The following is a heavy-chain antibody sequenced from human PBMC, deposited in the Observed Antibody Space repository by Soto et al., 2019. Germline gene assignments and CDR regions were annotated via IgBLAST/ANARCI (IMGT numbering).Heavy chain of an antibody. CDR1: GFTFSSYG. V-gene: IGHV3-30*18. J-gene: IGHJ6*02. CDR2: ISYDGSNK. Sequence: QVQLVESGGGVVQPGRSLRLSCAASGFTFSSYGMHWVRQAPGKGLEWVAVISYDGSNKYYAGSVKGRFTISRDNSKTTLYLQMNSLRAEDTAVYYCAKDLLRPGRAYGMDVWGQGTTVTVSS. CDR3: AKDLLRPGRAYGMDV.